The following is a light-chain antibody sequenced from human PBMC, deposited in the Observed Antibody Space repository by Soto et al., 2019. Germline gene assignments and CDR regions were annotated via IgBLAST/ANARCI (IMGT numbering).Light chain of an antibody. V-gene: IGKV3-20*01. CDR1: QSAASNY. Sequence: EIVLTQSPGTLSSSPGERVTLSCRASQSAASNYFAWYQQKPGQAPSLLIYAASNRAPGIPDRFSGSGSGTDFTLTISRLEPEDSAVYYCQQYGSSPWTFGQGTTVEIK. CDR3: QQYGSSPWT. CDR2: AAS. J-gene: IGKJ1*01.